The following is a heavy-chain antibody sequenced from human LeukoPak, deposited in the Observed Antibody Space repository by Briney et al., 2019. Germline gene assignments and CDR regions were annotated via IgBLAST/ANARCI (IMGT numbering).Heavy chain of an antibody. D-gene: IGHD3-10*01. V-gene: IGHV3-48*03. CDR3: AKGMVRGVILKGFDY. CDR2: ISSSDSTI. Sequence: GGSLRLSCAASGFTFSSYEMNWVRQAPGKGLEWVSYISSSDSTIYYADSVKGRFTISRDNAKNSLYLQMNSLRAEDTAVYYCAKGMVRGVILKGFDYWGQGTLVTVSS. J-gene: IGHJ4*02. CDR1: GFTFSSYE.